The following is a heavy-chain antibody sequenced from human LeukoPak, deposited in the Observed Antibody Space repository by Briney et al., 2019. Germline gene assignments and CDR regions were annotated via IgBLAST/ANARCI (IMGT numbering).Heavy chain of an antibody. V-gene: IGHV4-30-2*01. CDR2: ISQSGNT. CDR3: ARDQVDYSISDYFDY. Sequence: SETLSLTCTVSGDSISSGTCNWSWLRQPPGKGLEGIGYISQSGNTYFTPSLKSRATISVDRSKNHFSLNLSSVTAADTGVYYCARDQVDYSISDYFDYWGKGALVTVSS. CDR1: GDSISSGTCN. D-gene: IGHD6-6*01. J-gene: IGHJ4*02.